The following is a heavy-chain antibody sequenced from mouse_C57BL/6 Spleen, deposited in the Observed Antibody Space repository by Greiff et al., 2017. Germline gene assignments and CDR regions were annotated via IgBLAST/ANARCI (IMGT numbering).Heavy chain of an antibody. CDR3: ARELRLRGFAY. CDR1: GYTFTSYW. CDR2: IDPSDSYT. Sequence: QVHVKQPGAELVRPGTSVKLSCKASGYTFTSYWMHWVKQRPGQGLEWIGVIDPSDSYTNYNQKFKGKATLTVDTSSSTAYMQLSSLTSEDSAVYYCARELRLRGFAYWGQGTLVTVSA. D-gene: IGHD3-2*02. J-gene: IGHJ3*01. V-gene: IGHV1-59*01.